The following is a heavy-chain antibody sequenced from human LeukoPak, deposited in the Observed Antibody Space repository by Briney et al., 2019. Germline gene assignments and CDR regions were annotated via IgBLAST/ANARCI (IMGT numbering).Heavy chain of an antibody. CDR3: AKEAKLGDYVDY. CDR2: ISWNSGSI. D-gene: IGHD2-15*01. CDR1: GFTFDDYA. V-gene: IGHV3-9*01. J-gene: IGHJ4*02. Sequence: GGSLRLSCAASGFTFDDYAMHWVRQAPGEGLEWVSGISWNSGSIGYADSVKGRFTISRDNAKNSLYLQMNSLRAEDTALYYCAKEAKLGDYVDYWGQGTLVTVSS.